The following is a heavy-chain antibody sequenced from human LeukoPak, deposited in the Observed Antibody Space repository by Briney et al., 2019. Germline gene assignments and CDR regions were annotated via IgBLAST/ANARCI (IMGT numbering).Heavy chain of an antibody. CDR3: AKLPTYYYDSSGYYYPRFDY. CDR2: VSASGGST. CDR1: GFTFSSSA. D-gene: IGHD3-22*01. V-gene: IGHV3-23*01. Sequence: GGSLRLSCAASGFTFSSSAMSWVRQVPAKGQAWVSGVSASGGSTNYADSVKGRFTISRDNSKNTLYLQMNSLRAEDTAVYHCAKLPTYYYDSSGYYYPRFDYWGQGTLVTVSS. J-gene: IGHJ4*02.